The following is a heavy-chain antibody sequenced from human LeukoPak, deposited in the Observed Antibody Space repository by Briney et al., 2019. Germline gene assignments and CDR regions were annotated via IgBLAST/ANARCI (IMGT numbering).Heavy chain of an antibody. J-gene: IGHJ4*02. D-gene: IGHD3-16*01. CDR1: GYTFTSYG. Sequence: EASVKVSCKASGYTFTSYGISWVRQAPGQGLEWMGWISAYNGNTNYALKLQGRVTMTTDTSTSTAYMELRSLRSDDTAVYYCAKDRLRLGEFSDFDYWGQGTLVTVSS. CDR3: AKDRLRLGEFSDFDY. V-gene: IGHV1-18*04. CDR2: ISAYNGNT.